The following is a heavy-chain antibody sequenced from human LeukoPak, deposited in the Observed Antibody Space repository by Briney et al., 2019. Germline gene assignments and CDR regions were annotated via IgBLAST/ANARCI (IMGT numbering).Heavy chain of an antibody. V-gene: IGHV3-33*01. CDR2: IWYDGSNT. CDR3: ARDRSTTHFDY. CDR1: GFTFSSYG. Sequence: GGSLRLSCAASGFTFSSYGMHWVRQAPGKGLEWVAMIWYDGSNTYYADSVKGRFTISRDNSKNTLFLQMDSLRAEDTAVYYCARDRSTTHFDYWGQGTLVTISS. D-gene: IGHD5/OR15-5a*01. J-gene: IGHJ4*02.